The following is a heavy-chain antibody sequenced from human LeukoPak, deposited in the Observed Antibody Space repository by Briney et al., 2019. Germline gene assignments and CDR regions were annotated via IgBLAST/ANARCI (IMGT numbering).Heavy chain of an antibody. CDR1: GGSFSGYY. V-gene: IGHV4-34*01. D-gene: IGHD4-23*01. CDR3: ARVGYGGNRNAFDI. J-gene: IGHJ3*02. Sequence: SSETLSLTCAVYGGSFSGYYWSWIRQPPGKGLEWIGEINHSGSTNYNPSLKSRVTISVDTSKNQFSPKLSSVTAADTAVYYCARVGYGGNRNAFDIWGQGTMVTVSS. CDR2: INHSGST.